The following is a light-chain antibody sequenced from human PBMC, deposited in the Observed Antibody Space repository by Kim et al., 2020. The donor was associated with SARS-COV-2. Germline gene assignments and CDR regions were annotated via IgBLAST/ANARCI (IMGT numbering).Light chain of an antibody. CDR1: QGVSTE. V-gene: IGKV3-15*01. CDR3: HQYSTWPWT. Sequence: VSPGERATLSCWASQGVSTELAWYQHKPGQAPRLLIYAASSRASDVSPRFSGSGSGTEFTLSISGLQSGDSAVYYCHQYSTWPWTFGQGTKVDIK. CDR2: AAS. J-gene: IGKJ1*01.